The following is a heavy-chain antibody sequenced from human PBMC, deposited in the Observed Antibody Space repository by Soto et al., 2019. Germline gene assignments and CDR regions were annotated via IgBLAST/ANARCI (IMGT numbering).Heavy chain of an antibody. CDR1: GFTVSSNY. V-gene: IGHV3-53*04. Sequence: GSLRLSCAASGFTVSSNYMSWVRQAPGKGLEWVSVIYSGGSTYYADSVKGRFTISRHNSKNTLYLQMNSLRAEDTAVYYCAREFRFLESYYFDYWGQGTLVTVSS. CDR2: IYSGGST. J-gene: IGHJ4*02. CDR3: AREFRFLESYYFDY. D-gene: IGHD3-3*01.